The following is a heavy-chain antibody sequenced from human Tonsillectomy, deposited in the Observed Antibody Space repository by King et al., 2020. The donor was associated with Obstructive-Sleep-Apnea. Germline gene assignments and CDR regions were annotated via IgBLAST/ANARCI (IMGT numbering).Heavy chain of an antibody. Sequence: VQLVESGAEVKKPGASVKVSCKASGYTFSSYYMHWVRQAPGQGLEWMGKINPSGGSTSYAQKFQGRVTMTRDTSKSTVYMELSSLRSEDTAVYYCARVPYSTVTTRTYYFDYWGQGTLVTVSS. J-gene: IGHJ4*02. CDR3: ARVPYSTVTTRTYYFDY. CDR1: GYTFSSYY. V-gene: IGHV1-46*01. CDR2: INPSGGST. D-gene: IGHD4-17*01.